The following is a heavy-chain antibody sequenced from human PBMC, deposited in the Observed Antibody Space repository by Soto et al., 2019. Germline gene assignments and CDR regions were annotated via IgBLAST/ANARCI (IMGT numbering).Heavy chain of an antibody. CDR2: INHSGST. CDR3: ARDKITGLFDY. CDR1: GGSFSGYY. V-gene: IGHV4-34*01. D-gene: IGHD2-8*02. Sequence: SETLSLTCAVHGGSFSGYYWTWIRQPPGTGLEWIGEINHSGSTNYNPSLKSRVTTSVDTSKNQFSLKLTSVTAADTAVYYCARDKITGLFDYWGQGTLVTVSS. J-gene: IGHJ4*02.